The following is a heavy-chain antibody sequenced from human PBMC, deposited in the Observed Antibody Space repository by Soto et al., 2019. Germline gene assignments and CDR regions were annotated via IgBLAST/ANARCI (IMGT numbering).Heavy chain of an antibody. D-gene: IGHD6-13*01. CDR2: INQSGST. Sequence: QVQLQQWGAGLLKPSETLSLTCAVYGGSFSGYYWSWIRQPPGKGLEWIGEINQSGSTNYNPSLKSRVTISVDTSKNQFSLKLSSVTAADTGVYYCARPYSSSWSPFDYWGQGTQVTVSS. CDR1: GGSFSGYY. V-gene: IGHV4-34*01. J-gene: IGHJ4*02. CDR3: ARPYSSSWSPFDY.